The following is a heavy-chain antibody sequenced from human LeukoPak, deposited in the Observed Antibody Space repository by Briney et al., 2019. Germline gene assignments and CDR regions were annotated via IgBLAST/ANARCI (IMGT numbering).Heavy chain of an antibody. J-gene: IGHJ6*02. D-gene: IGHD3-10*01. CDR1: GFTFSSFN. CDR3: TTDGRIGSGSYRSNYYYYGMDV. CDR2: IKSKTDGGTT. V-gene: IGHV3-15*01. Sequence: GGSLRLSCAASGFTFSSFNMNWVRQAPGKGLEWVGRIKSKTDGGTTDYAAPVKGRFTISRDDSRNTLYLQMNSLKTEDTAVYYCTTDGRIGSGSYRSNYYYYGMDVWGQGTTVTVSS.